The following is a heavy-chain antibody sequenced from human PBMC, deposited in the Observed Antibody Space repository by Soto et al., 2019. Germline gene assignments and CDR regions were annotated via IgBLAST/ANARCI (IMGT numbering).Heavy chain of an antibody. CDR3: ANAGKVAASGDP. CDR2: INPHSGGT. V-gene: IGHV1-2*02. CDR1: GYAFTGYY. Sequence: ASVKVSCKTSGYAFTGYYIHWVRQAPGQGLEWMGWINPHSGGTHYAQKFQGRVTMTRDTSINTAYMELTRLRSDDTALYYCANAGKVAASGDPWGQGTLVTVSS. D-gene: IGHD6-19*01. J-gene: IGHJ5*02.